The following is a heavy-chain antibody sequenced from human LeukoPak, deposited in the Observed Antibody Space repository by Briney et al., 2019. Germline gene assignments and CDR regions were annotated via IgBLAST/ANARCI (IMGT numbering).Heavy chain of an antibody. J-gene: IGHJ4*02. CDR3: ARLVSGSYTGRGDY. V-gene: IGHV1-2*06. CDR1: GYTFTGYY. Sequence: ASVKVSCKASGYTFTGYYMHWVRQTPGQGLEWMGRINPNSGGTNYAQKFQGRVTMTRDTSISTAYMELSRLRSDDTAVYYCARLVSGSYTGRGDYWGQGTLVTVSS. D-gene: IGHD1-26*01. CDR2: INPNSGGT.